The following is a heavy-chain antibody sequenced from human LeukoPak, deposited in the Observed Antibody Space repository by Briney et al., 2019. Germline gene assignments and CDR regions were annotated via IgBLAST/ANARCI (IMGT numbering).Heavy chain of an antibody. D-gene: IGHD3-10*01. Sequence: SETLSLTCTVSGGSVSSSNYYWGWIRQPPGKGLEWIGNIYYSGSTSYNPSLKSRVAISLDTSKNQFSLKLSSVTAADTAVYYCARTRGNMVRNSYYSYGMDVWGQGTTVTVSS. CDR3: ARTRGNMVRNSYYSYGMDV. J-gene: IGHJ6*02. V-gene: IGHV4-39*07. CDR2: IYYSGST. CDR1: GGSVSSSNYY.